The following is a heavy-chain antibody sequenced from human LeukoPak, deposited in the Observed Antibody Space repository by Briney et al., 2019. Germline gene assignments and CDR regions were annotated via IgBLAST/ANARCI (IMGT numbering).Heavy chain of an antibody. D-gene: IGHD3-22*01. V-gene: IGHV3-21*01. CDR3: ARESLGSSGYYRDY. CDR1: GFTFSSYS. J-gene: IGHJ4*02. Sequence: SGGSLRLSCAASGFTFSSYSMNWVRQAPGKGLEWVSSISSSSSYIYYAGSVKGRFTISRDNAKNSLYLQMNSLRAEDTAVYYCARESLGSSGYYRDYWGQGTLVTVSS. CDR2: ISSSSSYI.